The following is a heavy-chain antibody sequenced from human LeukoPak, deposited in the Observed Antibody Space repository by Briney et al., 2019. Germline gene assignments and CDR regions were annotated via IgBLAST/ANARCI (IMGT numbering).Heavy chain of an antibody. Sequence: SETLSLTCTVSGYSISSGFYWGWIRQPPGKGLEWIGSIYHSGSTYYNPSLKSRVTISVDTSKNQFSLKLSSVTAADTAVYYCARQLRSMTRYYYMDVWGKGTTVTISS. V-gene: IGHV4-38-2*02. CDR1: GYSISSGFY. CDR2: IYHSGST. D-gene: IGHD2/OR15-2a*01. J-gene: IGHJ6*03. CDR3: ARQLRSMTRYYYMDV.